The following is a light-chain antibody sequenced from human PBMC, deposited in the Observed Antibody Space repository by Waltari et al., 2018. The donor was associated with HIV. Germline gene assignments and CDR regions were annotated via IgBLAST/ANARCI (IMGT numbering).Light chain of an antibody. V-gene: IGLV2-23*01. CDR1: SSAFGSCKF. Sequence: QSALTQPASVSGSPGQSISISCPGTSSAFGSCKFVSWYQQHPGKAPKLLIYEGTKRPSGVSNRFSASKSGNTASLTISGLQAEDEADYYCCSCATPNTRVFGGGTKLTVL. CDR3: CSCATPNTRV. CDR2: EGT. J-gene: IGLJ3*02.